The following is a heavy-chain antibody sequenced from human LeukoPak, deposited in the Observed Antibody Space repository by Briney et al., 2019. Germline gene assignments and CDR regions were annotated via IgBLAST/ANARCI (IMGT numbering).Heavy chain of an antibody. CDR3: ARDGGKGWLWFDY. V-gene: IGHV4-59*11. J-gene: IGHJ4*02. Sequence: PSETLSLTCTVSGGSISSHYWSWIRQPPGKGLEYIGYIYFSGSTNCNPSLKSRVTISVDTSKNQFSLKLSSVTAADTAVYYCARDGGKGWLWFDYWGQGTLVTVSS. CDR2: IYFSGST. CDR1: GGSISSHY. D-gene: IGHD3-9*01.